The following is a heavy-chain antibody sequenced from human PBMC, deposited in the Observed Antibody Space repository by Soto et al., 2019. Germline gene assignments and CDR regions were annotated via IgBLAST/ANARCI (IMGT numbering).Heavy chain of an antibody. CDR3: ASGIAAKPGIDY. Sequence: PSETLSLTXAVYGGSFSGYYWSWIRQPPGKGLEWIGEINHSGSTNYNPSLKSRVTISVDTSKNQFSLKLSSVTAADTAVYYCASGIAAKPGIDYWGQGTLVTVSS. CDR2: INHSGST. J-gene: IGHJ4*02. V-gene: IGHV4-34*01. CDR1: GGSFSGYY. D-gene: IGHD6-6*01.